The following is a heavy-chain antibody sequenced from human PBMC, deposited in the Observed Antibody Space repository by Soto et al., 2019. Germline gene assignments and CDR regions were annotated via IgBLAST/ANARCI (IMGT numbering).Heavy chain of an antibody. CDR3: ARGGRRRFLEWLINWFDP. Sequence: SEPLSLTCAVYGGSFSGYYWSWIRQPPGKGLEWIGEINHSGSTNYNPSLKSRVTISVDTSKNQFSLKLSSVTAADTAVYYCARGGRRRFLEWLINWFDPWGQGTLVTVSS. D-gene: IGHD3-3*01. V-gene: IGHV4-34*01. J-gene: IGHJ5*02. CDR2: INHSGST. CDR1: GGSFSGYY.